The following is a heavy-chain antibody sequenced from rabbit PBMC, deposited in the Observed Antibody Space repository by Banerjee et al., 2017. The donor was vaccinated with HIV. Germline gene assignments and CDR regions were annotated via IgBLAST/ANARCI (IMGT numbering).Heavy chain of an antibody. Sequence: QSLEESGGDLVKPGASLTLTCTASGFDISRYYMCWVRQAPGKGLEWIGCIYTGSSGSTYYASWAKGRFTISKISSTTVTLQMTSLTAADTATYFCARDDAADGYAYGLWGPGTLVTVS. D-gene: IGHD6-1*01. V-gene: IGHV1S40*01. CDR2: IYTGSSGST. CDR3: ARDDAADGYAYGL. J-gene: IGHJ4*01. CDR1: GFDISRYY.